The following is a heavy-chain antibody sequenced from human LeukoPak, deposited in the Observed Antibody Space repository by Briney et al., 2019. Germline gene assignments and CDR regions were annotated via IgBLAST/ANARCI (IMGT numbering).Heavy chain of an antibody. CDR3: ARVRKDGYSYGDCDY. V-gene: IGHV1-2*02. Sequence: ASVKVSCEASGYTFTGYYMHWARQAPGQGLEWMGWINPNSGGTNYAQKFQGRVTMTRDTSISTAYMELSRLRSDDTAVYYCARVRKDGYSYGDCDYWGQGTLVTVSS. D-gene: IGHD5-18*01. CDR2: INPNSGGT. J-gene: IGHJ4*02. CDR1: GYTFTGYY.